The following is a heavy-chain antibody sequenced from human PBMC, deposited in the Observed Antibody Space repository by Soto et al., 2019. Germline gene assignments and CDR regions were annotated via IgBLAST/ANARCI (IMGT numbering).Heavy chain of an antibody. CDR2: ISYDGSNK. CDR1: GFTFSSYA. V-gene: IGHV3-30-3*01. CDR3: ARDLTPSPMVRGVTYYYYGMDV. Sequence: GGSLRLSCAASGFTFSSYAMHWVRQAPGKGLEWVAVISYDGSNKYYADSVKGRFTISRDNSKNTLYLQMNSLRAEDTAVYYCARDLTPSPMVRGVTYYYYGMDVWGQGTTVTVSS. D-gene: IGHD3-10*01. J-gene: IGHJ6*02.